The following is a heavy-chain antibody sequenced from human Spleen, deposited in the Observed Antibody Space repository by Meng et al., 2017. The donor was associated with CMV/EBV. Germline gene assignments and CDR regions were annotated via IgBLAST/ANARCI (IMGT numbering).Heavy chain of an antibody. CDR3: TGGSGSAY. CDR2: IRSKANSDAT. Sequence: LSLTCAASGFTFSVSAMHWVRQVSGKGLEWVGRIRSKANSDATAYAASVKGRFTISRDDSKNTAYLQMNSLKTEDTAVYYCTGGSGSAYWGQGTLVTVSS. J-gene: IGHJ4*02. V-gene: IGHV3-73*01. CDR1: GFTFSVSA. D-gene: IGHD3-10*01.